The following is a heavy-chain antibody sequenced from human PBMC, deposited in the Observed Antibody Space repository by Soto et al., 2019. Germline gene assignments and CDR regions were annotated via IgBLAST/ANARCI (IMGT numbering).Heavy chain of an antibody. J-gene: IGHJ6*04. CDR2: IIPVHGTT. V-gene: IGHV1-69*08. CDR3: ASARISALPLYYMDI. Sequence: QVHLVQSGAEVTKPGSSVTVSCKASGGIFSSLTFSWVRQAPGQGLEWVGRIIPVHGTTVYKETFQGRVTISADKSTNTVYMELRSLTSEDTAIYYCASARISALPLYYMDIWGKGTTVNVSS. D-gene: IGHD2-15*01. CDR1: GGIFSSLT.